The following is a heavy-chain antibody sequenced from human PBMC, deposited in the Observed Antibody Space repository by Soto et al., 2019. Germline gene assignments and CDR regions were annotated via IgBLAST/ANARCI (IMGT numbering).Heavy chain of an antibody. CDR2: IYYSGST. CDR1: GGSISSSSYY. J-gene: IGHJ4*02. D-gene: IGHD7-27*01. CDR3: AEGWGRYFDY. V-gene: IGHV4-39*01. Sequence: QLQLQESGPGLVKPSETLSLTCTVSGGSISSSSYYWGWIRQPPGKGLEWIGSIYYSGSTYYNPSLQSRVTISVDTSKNQFSLKLSSXTAADTAVYYCAEGWGRYFDYWGQGTLVTVSS.